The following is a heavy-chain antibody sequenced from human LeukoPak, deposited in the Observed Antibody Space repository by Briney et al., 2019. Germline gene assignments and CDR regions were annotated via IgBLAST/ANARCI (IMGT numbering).Heavy chain of an antibody. CDR3: ARESCSSTSCYDEGVDWYYYYGMDD. Sequence: SEKLSCKGTGGSFTSYAISWVRNGPRQGLEWTGGGIPIFGTTNYAQNFQGRRTITAVESTTTAYMELLSLRSEDTSVYYCARESCSSTSCYDEGVDWYYYYGMDDWGKGTTVTVSS. J-gene: IGHJ6*04. CDR2: GIPIFGTT. CDR1: GGSFTSYA. V-gene: IGHV1-69*13. D-gene: IGHD2-2*01.